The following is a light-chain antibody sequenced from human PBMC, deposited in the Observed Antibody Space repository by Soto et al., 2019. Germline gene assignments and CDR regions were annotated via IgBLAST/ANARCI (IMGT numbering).Light chain of an antibody. CDR3: QVWDSSKGV. CDR1: NIGSKS. V-gene: IGLV3-21*02. Sequence: SYELTQPPSVSVAPGQTARITCGGNNIGSKSVHWYQQKPGQAPVLVVYGDSDRPSGIPERFSGSNSGNTATLTISRVEAGDEADYYCQVWDSSKGVFGGGTKVTVL. CDR2: GDS. J-gene: IGLJ3*02.